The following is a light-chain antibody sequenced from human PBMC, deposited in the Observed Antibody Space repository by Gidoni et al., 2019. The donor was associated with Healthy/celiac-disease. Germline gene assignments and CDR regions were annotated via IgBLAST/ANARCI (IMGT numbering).Light chain of an antibody. CDR1: QDIRNY. CDR2: DAS. V-gene: IGKV1-33*01. J-gene: IGKJ5*01. Sequence: DIQMPQSPSSLSASVGDRVTITCQASQDIRNYLNWYQQKPGKAPKLQIYDASNLETGVPSSFSGSGSGTDFTITSSSLQPEDIETYYCQQYDNLPITFGQGTRLEIK. CDR3: QQYDNLPIT.